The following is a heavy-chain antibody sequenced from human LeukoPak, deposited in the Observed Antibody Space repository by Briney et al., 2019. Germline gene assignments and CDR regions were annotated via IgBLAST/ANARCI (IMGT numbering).Heavy chain of an antibody. CDR1: GYSFTTYW. CDR3: ARLEMATVDYFDY. Sequence: GESLKISCKGSGYSFTTYWIAWVRQMPGKGLEWMGIIYPGDSDTRYSPSFQGQVTISADKSISTAYLQWSSLKASDTAMYYCARLEMATVDYFDYWGQGTLVTVSS. V-gene: IGHV5-51*01. J-gene: IGHJ4*02. CDR2: IYPGDSDT. D-gene: IGHD5-24*01.